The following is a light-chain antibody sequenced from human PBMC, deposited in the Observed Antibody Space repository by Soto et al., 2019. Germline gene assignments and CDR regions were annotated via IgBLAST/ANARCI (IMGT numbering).Light chain of an antibody. CDR1: QSVSSN. J-gene: IGKJ1*01. CDR3: QQYNNFWT. V-gene: IGKV3-15*01. CDR2: GAS. Sequence: EIVMTQSPVTLSVSPGERATLSCRASQSVSSNLAWYHQKPGQAPRLLIYGASTRATGIPTRFSGSGSGTEFPLTISSLQSEDFAVYYCQQYNNFWTFGQGTKVEIK.